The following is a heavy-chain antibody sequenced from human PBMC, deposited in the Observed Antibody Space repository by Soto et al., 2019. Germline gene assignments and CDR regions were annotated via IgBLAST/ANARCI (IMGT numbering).Heavy chain of an antibody. CDR2: IYYSGST. CDR1: GGSISMRGYY. V-gene: IGHV4-31*03. Sequence: SETLSLTCTVSGGSISMRGYYWSWIRQHPGKGLEWIGYIYYSGSTYYNPSLKSRVTISVDTSKNQFSLKLSSVTAADTAVYFCARRYGGTLDNWGQGTLVTVSS. CDR3: ARRYGGTLDN. D-gene: IGHD2-15*01. J-gene: IGHJ4*02.